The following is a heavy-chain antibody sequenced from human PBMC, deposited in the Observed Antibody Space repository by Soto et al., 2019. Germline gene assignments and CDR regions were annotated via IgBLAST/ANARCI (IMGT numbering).Heavy chain of an antibody. J-gene: IGHJ3*02. D-gene: IGHD5-12*01. CDR3: ARDVDIVATADAFDI. Sequence: QVQLVQSGAEVKKPGASVKVSCKASGYTFTSYGISWERQAPGQGLEWMGWLSAYNGNTNYAQKLQGRVTMTTDTSTSTAYMELRSLRSDDPAVYYCARDVDIVATADAFDIWGQGTMVNVSS. V-gene: IGHV1-18*01. CDR1: GYTFTSYG. CDR2: LSAYNGNT.